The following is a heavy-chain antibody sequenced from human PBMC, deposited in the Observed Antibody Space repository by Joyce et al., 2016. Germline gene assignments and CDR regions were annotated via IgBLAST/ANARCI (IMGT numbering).Heavy chain of an antibody. CDR1: GFTFTDYW. Sequence: EVRLVESGGGLVQPGGSLRLSCVASGFTFTDYWMHWIRQAPGKGPGWVADITPAGRSAKYADFVKGRFTMSRDNAESTLYLEMKSLTVEDSGVYYCVSHHGSETQYSVYWGQGCHVTVSS. J-gene: IGHJ1*01. D-gene: IGHD3-10*01. V-gene: IGHV3-74*01. CDR2: ITPAGRSA. CDR3: VSHHGSETQYSVY.